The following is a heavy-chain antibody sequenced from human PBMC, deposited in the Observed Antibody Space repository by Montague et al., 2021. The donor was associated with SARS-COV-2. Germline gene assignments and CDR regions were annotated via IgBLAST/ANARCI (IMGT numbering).Heavy chain of an antibody. Sequence: SETLSLTCSVSGGSITVSRYDWGWIRQPPGKGLEWIGSVHYTGTTSYNASLKSRLTISVDTSENQFSLKMTSVTASATAVYYCARHRANAGSFDIRGQGTMVTVSS. D-gene: IGHD1-1*01. V-gene: IGHV4-39*01. J-gene: IGHJ3*02. CDR3: ARHRANAGSFDI. CDR2: VHYTGTT. CDR1: GGSITVSRYD.